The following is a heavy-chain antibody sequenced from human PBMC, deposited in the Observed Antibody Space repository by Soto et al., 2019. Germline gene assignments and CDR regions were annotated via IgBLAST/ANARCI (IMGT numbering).Heavy chain of an antibody. CDR2: INNSGANT. CDR1: GFTLSSYA. Sequence: PGGSLRLSCAASGFTLSSYAMSWVRQAPGKGLEWVSTINNSGANTYYADSVKGRFTISRDNSKNTLYLQMNSLRAEDTAVYYWAKDPVALQKNFLEWLPGYWGQGTLVTVSS. CDR3: AKDPVALQKNFLEWLPGY. J-gene: IGHJ4*02. V-gene: IGHV3-23*01. D-gene: IGHD3-3*01.